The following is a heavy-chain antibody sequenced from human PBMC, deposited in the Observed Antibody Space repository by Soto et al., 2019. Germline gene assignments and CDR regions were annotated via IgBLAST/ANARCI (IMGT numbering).Heavy chain of an antibody. Sequence: QVQLVQSGAEVKKPGSSVKVSCKASGGTFSSYAISWVRQAPGQGLEWMGGIIPIFGTANYAQKFQGRVTITGDESTSTAYMELSSLRSEDTAVYYCARHRNTMIVRSRFDPWGPGTLVTVSS. J-gene: IGHJ5*02. D-gene: IGHD3-22*01. CDR1: GGTFSSYA. V-gene: IGHV1-69*01. CDR3: ARHRNTMIVRSRFDP. CDR2: IIPIFGTA.